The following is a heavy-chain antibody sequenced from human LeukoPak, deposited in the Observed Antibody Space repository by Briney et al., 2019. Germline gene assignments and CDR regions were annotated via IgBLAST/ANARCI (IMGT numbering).Heavy chain of an antibody. CDR2: IYYSGST. D-gene: IGHD3-22*01. CDR3: ARAFDDSSGYSSQYYFDY. CDR1: GGSISSGGYY. J-gene: IGHJ4*02. V-gene: IGHV4-31*03. Sequence: SRTLSLTCTVSGGSISSGGYYWSWIRQHPGKGLEWIGYIYYSGSTYYNPSLKSRVTISVDTSKNQFSLKLSSVTAADTAVYYCARAFDDSSGYSSQYYFDYWGQGTLVTVSS.